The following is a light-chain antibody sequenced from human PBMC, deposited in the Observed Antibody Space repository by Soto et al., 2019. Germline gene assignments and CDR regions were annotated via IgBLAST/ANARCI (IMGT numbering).Light chain of an antibody. J-gene: IGKJ1*01. CDR3: QQYYEWPRGT. CDR2: SAS. V-gene: IGKV3-15*01. CDR1: QNVISN. Sequence: EIMMSQSPGTLSVSPGERATLSCRASQNVISNLAWYQQRPGQAPRLLIYSASTRATGIPARFSGSGSGTEFTLTISSLQSGDAAVYYCQQYYEWPRGTFGQGTKVDNK.